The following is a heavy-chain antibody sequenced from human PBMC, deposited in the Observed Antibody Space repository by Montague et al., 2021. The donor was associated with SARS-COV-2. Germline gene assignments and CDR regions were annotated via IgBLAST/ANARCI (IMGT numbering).Heavy chain of an antibody. D-gene: IGHD5-24*01. CDR2: IYYSGST. CDR1: GGSISSYY. J-gene: IGHJ4*02. V-gene: IGHV4-59*01. CDR3: ARVFPRWLQFDPYFDY. Sequence: SETLSLTCTVSGGSISSYYWSWIRQPPGKGLEWIGNIYYSGSTNYNPSXXSRVTISVDTSKNQFSLKLSSVTAAGTAVYYCARVFPRWLQFDPYFDYWGQGTLVTVSS.